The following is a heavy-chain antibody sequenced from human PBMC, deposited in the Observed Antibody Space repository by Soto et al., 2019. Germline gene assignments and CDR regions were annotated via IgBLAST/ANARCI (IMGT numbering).Heavy chain of an antibody. Sequence: GGSLRLSCAASGFTFSSYGMHWVRQAPGKGLEWVAVISYDGSNKYYADSVKGRFTISRDNSKNTLYLQMNSLRAEDTAVYYCAKLPPGEQQLVEVSYWGQGTLVTVSS. V-gene: IGHV3-30*18. J-gene: IGHJ4*02. CDR2: ISYDGSNK. CDR3: AKLPPGEQQLVEVSY. D-gene: IGHD6-13*01. CDR1: GFTFSSYG.